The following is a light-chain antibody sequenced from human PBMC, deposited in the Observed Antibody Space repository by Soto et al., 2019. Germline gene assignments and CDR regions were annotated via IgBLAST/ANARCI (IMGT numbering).Light chain of an antibody. CDR3: QHYYSYPWT. CDR2: KAS. J-gene: IGKJ1*01. CDR1: QSISSW. Sequence: DIQMTQSPSTVSASVVDRVTITFLASQSISSWLAWYQQKPGKAPKLLIYKASSLEGGVSSRFSGSGSETEFTLTISSLQPDDFATYYCQHYYSYPWTFGQGTKVDI. V-gene: IGKV1-5*03.